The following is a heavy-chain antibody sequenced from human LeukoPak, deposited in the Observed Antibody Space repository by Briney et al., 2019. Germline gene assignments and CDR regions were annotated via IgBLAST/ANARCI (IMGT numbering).Heavy chain of an antibody. CDR2: IYYSGST. CDR3: SRLVVTTYYYYGMDV. CDR1: GGSISSYY. V-gene: IGHV4-59*01. D-gene: IGHD2-21*02. Sequence: SETLSLTCTVSGGSISSYYWSWIRQSPGKGLEWIGYIYYSGSTNYNPSLKSRVTISVDTSKNQFSLKLSSVTAADTAVYYCSRLVVTTYYYYGMDVWGQGTTVTVSS. J-gene: IGHJ6*02.